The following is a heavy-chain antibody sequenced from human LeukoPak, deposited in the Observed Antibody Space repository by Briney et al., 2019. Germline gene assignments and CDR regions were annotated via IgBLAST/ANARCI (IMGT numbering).Heavy chain of an antibody. J-gene: IGHJ4*02. Sequence: GGSLRLSCAASGFTFSNAWMSWVRQAPGKGLEWVGCIKSKTDGGTTDYAAPVKGRFTISRDDSKNTLYLQMNSLKTEDTAVYYCTTDLLSTGDYDYVWGSYRNTDYFDYWGQGTLVTVSS. V-gene: IGHV3-15*01. D-gene: IGHD3-16*02. CDR3: TTDLLSTGDYDYVWGSYRNTDYFDY. CDR1: GFTFSNAW. CDR2: IKSKTDGGTT.